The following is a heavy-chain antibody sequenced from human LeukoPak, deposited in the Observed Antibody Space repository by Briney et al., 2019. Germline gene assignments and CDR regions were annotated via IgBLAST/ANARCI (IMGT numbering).Heavy chain of an antibody. CDR2: ISAYNGNT. CDR3: ARDRSWGDSGYDWEPGDNYYYYYGMDV. J-gene: IGHJ6*02. CDR1: GYTFTSYG. Sequence: ASVKVSCKASGYTFTSYGISWVRQAPGQGLEWMGWISAYNGNTNYAQKLQGRVTMTPDTSTSTAYMELRSLRSDDTAVYYCARDRSWGDSGYDWEPGDNYYYYYGMDVWGQGTTVTVSS. D-gene: IGHD5-12*01. V-gene: IGHV1-18*01.